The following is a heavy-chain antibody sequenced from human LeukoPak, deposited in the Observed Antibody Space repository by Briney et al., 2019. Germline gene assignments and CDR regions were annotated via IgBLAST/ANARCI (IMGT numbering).Heavy chain of an antibody. CDR2: ISSSGSTI. D-gene: IGHD3-3*01. J-gene: IGHJ4*02. Sequence: GSLRLSCAASRFTFSSYEMNWVRQAPGKGLEWVSYISSSGSTIYYADSVKGRFTISRDNAKNSLYLQMNSLRAEDTAVYYCARTYDFWSGYLDYWGQGTLVTVSS. CDR1: RFTFSSYE. CDR3: ARTYDFWSGYLDY. V-gene: IGHV3-48*03.